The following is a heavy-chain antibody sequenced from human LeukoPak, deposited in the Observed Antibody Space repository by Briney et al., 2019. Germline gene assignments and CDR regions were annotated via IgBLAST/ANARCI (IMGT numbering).Heavy chain of an antibody. CDR3: ARGNDYVWGSYRYPFDY. D-gene: IGHD3-16*02. Sequence: SGTLSLTCAVSGGSISSSNWWSWVRQPPGKGLEWIGEIYHSGSTYYNPSLKSRVTISVDTSKNQFSLKLSSVTAADTAVYYCARGNDYVWGSYRYPFDYWGQGTLVTVSS. J-gene: IGHJ4*02. CDR2: IYHSGST. V-gene: IGHV4-4*02. CDR1: GGSISSSNW.